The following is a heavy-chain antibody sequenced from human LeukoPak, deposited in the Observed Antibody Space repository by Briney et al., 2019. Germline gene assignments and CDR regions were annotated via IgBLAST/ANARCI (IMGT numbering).Heavy chain of an antibody. V-gene: IGHV4-30-4*08. Sequence: SETLSLTRPVSRGSISSGDYYWSWIRQPPGKGLEWIGYIYYSGSTYYNPSLKSRVTISVDASKNQFSLKLSSVTAADTAVYYCARAYYYYYYMDVWGKGTTVTVS. J-gene: IGHJ6*03. CDR3: ARAYYYYYYMDV. CDR2: IYYSGST. CDR1: RGSISSGDYY.